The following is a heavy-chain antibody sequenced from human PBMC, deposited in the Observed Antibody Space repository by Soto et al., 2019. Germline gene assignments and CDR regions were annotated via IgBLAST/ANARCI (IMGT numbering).Heavy chain of an antibody. CDR3: ATPGEFSASWYDY. CDR1: GFTCSNAW. Sequence: PWWSRRLSCSPSGFTCSNAWMTWFRQAPGKGLEWVGRIKSRADGGTAEYASPVKGRFTISRDDSKTTLYLQMNTLKTEDTAVYYCATPGEFSASWYDYWGQGTLVTVSS. D-gene: IGHD6-13*01. V-gene: IGHV3-15*01. CDR2: IKSRADGGTA. J-gene: IGHJ4*02.